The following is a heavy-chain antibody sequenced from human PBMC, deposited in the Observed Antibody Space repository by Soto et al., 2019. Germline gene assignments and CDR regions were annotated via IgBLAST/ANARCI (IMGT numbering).Heavy chain of an antibody. CDR3: ARVVTVVKSFHYWYFDL. CDR2: IIPIFGTT. Sequence: SSYAISWVRQAPGQGLEWMGGIIPIFGTTNYAQKFQGRVTITADDSTSTAYMELSSLRSEDTAVYYCARVVTVVKSFHYWYFDLWGRGTLVTVSS. CDR1: SSYA. D-gene: IGHD2-15*01. V-gene: IGHV1-69*01. J-gene: IGHJ2*01.